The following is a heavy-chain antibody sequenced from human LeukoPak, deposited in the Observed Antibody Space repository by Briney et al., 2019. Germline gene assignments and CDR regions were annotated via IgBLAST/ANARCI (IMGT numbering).Heavy chain of an antibody. D-gene: IGHD3-3*01. Sequence: GGSLRLSCVASGFPFSSYWMTWVRQAPGKGLEWVAVISYDGSNKYYADSVKGRFTISRDNSKNTLYLQMNSLRAEDTAVYYCARDGGYDFWSGYYQDYWGQGTLVTVSS. CDR3: ARDGGYDFWSGYYQDY. J-gene: IGHJ4*02. CDR1: GFPFSSYW. V-gene: IGHV3-30*03. CDR2: ISYDGSNK.